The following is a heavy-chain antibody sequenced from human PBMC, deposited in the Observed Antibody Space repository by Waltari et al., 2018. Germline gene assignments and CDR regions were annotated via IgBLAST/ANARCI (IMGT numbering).Heavy chain of an antibody. Sequence: DVQLVQSVGGLLQPVGSVILSCAASGFTFSNYAMNWVRQAPGKGLEWISHISTSGTSIYYADSVRGRFTISRDNTKNSLYLQMNSLRAEDTAVYYCMSSLISGTTLWGQGTLVTVSS. CDR1: GFTFSNYA. D-gene: IGHD1-20*01. J-gene: IGHJ4*02. V-gene: IGHV3-48*03. CDR2: ISTSGTSI. CDR3: MSSLISGTTL.